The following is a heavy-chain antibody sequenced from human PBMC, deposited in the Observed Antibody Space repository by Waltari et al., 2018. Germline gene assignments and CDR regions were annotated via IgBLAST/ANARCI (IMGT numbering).Heavy chain of an antibody. D-gene: IGHD3-3*01. J-gene: IGHJ6*02. Sequence: QVQLQESGPGLVKPSEPLSLTCTVPGGSISSYYWSWIRQPPWKGLEWIWYIYYSGSTNYHPSLKSRVTISVDTSKNPFSLKLSSLTAADTAVYYCARDRRHYDSYYGMDVWGQGTTVTVSS. CDR2: IYYSGST. V-gene: IGHV4-59*01. CDR3: ARDRRHYDSYYGMDV. CDR1: GGSISSYY.